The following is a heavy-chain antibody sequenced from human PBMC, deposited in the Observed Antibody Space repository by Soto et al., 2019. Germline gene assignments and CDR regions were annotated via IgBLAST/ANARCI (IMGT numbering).Heavy chain of an antibody. J-gene: IGHJ4*02. D-gene: IGHD1-26*01. CDR1: GHSIADSY. Sequence: SETLSLTCTVSGHSIADSYCSWIRQSPGKRLEWIGYISFSGTTNYNPSLKSRVTMSVDTSKNEVSLKLSSVTAADTAVYYCARRYGGNFDYWGQGTLVTVS. CDR3: ARRYGGNFDY. CDR2: ISFSGTT. V-gene: IGHV4-59*01.